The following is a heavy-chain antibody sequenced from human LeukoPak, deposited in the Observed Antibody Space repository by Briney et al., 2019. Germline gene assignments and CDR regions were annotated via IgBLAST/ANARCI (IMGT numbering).Heavy chain of an antibody. CDR2: IYSGGGT. CDR1: GFTVSSNC. Sequence: PGGSLRLSCAASGFTVSSNCMSWVRQAPGKGLEWVSGIYSGGGTYYSASLKGRVTISRENPKSPLYLKMKSLRAEETAVYYCARASGLAAAGTDYFASWGQGTLVPVSS. D-gene: IGHD6-13*01. CDR3: ARASGLAAAGTDYFAS. V-gene: IGHV3-66*01. J-gene: IGHJ4*02.